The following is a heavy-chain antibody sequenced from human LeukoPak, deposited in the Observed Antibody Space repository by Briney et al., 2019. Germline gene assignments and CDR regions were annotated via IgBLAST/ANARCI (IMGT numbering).Heavy chain of an antibody. CDR1: GFTFSRSA. CDR2: IIYSGGAT. J-gene: IGHJ4*02. CDR3: AKDGLYYDGSEHVYYFDS. Sequence: GGSLRLSRAASGFTFSRSAMTWVRQGPGTGLEFVASIIYSGGATYYADSVKGRFTISRDNSKNTLYLQMNSLRAEDTALYYCAKDGLYYDGSEHVYYFDSWGQGTLVTVSS. D-gene: IGHD3-22*01. V-gene: IGHV3-23*01.